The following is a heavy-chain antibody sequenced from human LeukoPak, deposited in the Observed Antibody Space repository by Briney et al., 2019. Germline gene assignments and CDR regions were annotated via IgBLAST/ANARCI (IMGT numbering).Heavy chain of an antibody. Sequence: GGSLRLSCAASGFPFSRYAMSWVRQTPERGLEWVSVISGSDGSRYYADSVKGRFTISRDDSRNTVYLQMNNLRAEDTAVYYCAKQASCDTTTCYSGMPPDYWGQGTLVTDSS. J-gene: IGHJ4*02. CDR2: ISGSDGSR. V-gene: IGHV3-23*01. CDR3: AKQASCDTTTCYSGMPPDY. CDR1: GFPFSRYA. D-gene: IGHD2/OR15-2a*01.